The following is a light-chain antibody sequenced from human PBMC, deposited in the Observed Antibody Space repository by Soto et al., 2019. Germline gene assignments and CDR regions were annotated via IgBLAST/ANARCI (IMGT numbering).Light chain of an antibody. J-gene: IGLJ1*01. Sequence: QPVLTQPPSVSGAPGQRVTLSFTGSSSNIGAGYDVHWYQHRPGTAPQLLIFGNSYRPSGVPVPDRFSGSKFGTSASLANPGLLAGYEGHYYCQSSYSTLDAPYVFGNGTQLAVL. CDR2: GNS. CDR3: QSSYSTLDAPYV. CDR1: SSNIGAGYD. V-gene: IGLV1-40*01.